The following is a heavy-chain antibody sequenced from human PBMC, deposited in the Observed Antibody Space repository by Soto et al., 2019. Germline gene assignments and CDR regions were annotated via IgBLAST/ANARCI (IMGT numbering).Heavy chain of an antibody. J-gene: IGHJ5*02. Sequence: AGGSLRLSCAASGFTFSSYAMSWVRQAPGKGLEWVSAISGSGGSTYYADSVKGRFTISRDNSKNTLYLQMNSLRAEDTAVYYCAKDIGSGELTGYNHPFDPWGQGTLVTVSS. CDR1: GFTFSSYA. CDR2: ISGSGGST. D-gene: IGHD3-9*01. V-gene: IGHV3-23*01. CDR3: AKDIGSGELTGYNHPFDP.